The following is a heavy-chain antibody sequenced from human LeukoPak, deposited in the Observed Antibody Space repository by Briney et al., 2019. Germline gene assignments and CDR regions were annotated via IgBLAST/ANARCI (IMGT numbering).Heavy chain of an antibody. Sequence: GGSLRASCAASGFTFSTYAMSWVRQAPGKGLEWVSAISGSGGSTYYADSVKGRFTISRDNSKNTLYLQMNSLRAEDTAVYYCAKEGYRYGYAIDYWGQGTLVTVSS. CDR3: AKEGYRYGYAIDY. CDR1: GFTFSTYA. J-gene: IGHJ4*02. CDR2: ISGSGGST. D-gene: IGHD5-18*01. V-gene: IGHV3-23*01.